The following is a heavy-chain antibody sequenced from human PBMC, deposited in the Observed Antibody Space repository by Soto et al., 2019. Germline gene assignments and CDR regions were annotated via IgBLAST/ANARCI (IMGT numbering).Heavy chain of an antibody. D-gene: IGHD1-1*01. CDR1: VDSVYSSSAT. CDR2: TYYRSKRYS. CDR3: ARGPGSLRP. Sequence: SPTLSLPCAFSVDSVYSSSATWNWLRLSPSRGLEWLGRTYYRSKRYSVYAPSVKSRITINPDTSKNQFSLQLNSVTPDDTAIYYCARGPGSLRPWGQGTLVIVSS. J-gene: IGHJ5*02. V-gene: IGHV6-1*01.